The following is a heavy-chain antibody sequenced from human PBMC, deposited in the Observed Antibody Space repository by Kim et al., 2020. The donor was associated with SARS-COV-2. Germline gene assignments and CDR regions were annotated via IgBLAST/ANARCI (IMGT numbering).Heavy chain of an antibody. CDR1: GGSISSSSYY. Sequence: SETLSLTCTVSGGSISSSSYYWGWIRQPPGKGLEWIGSIYYSGSTYYNPSLKSRVTISVDTSKNQFSLKLSSVTAADTAVYYCARRCMPPYSSGWYSLSSGANWFDPWGQGTLVTVSS. V-gene: IGHV4-39*01. CDR2: IYYSGST. D-gene: IGHD6-19*01. CDR3: ARRCMPPYSSGWYSLSSGANWFDP. J-gene: IGHJ5*02.